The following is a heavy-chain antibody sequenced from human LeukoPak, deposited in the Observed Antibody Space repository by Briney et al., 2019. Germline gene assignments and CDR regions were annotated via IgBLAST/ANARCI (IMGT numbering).Heavy chain of an antibody. V-gene: IGHV3-74*01. CDR2: INSDGSST. J-gene: IGHJ6*02. D-gene: IGHD6-13*01. CDR3: ARDYYLSIAAADDDMDV. CDR1: GFTFSSYW. Sequence: GGSLRLSCAASGFTFSSYWMHWVRQAPGKGLVWVSRINSDGSSTSYADSVKGRFTISRDNAKNSLYLQMNSLRAEDTAVYYCARDYYLSIAAADDDMDVWGQGTAVTVSS.